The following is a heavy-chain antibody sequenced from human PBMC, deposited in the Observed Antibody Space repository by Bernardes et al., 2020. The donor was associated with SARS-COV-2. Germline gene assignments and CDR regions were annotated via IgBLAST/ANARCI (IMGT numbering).Heavy chain of an antibody. CDR3: ARGIWLGGILAFDD. CDR1: GASLSSGTFS. Sequence: TLSLTCTVSGASLSSGTFSWSWIRQPPGRGLEWIGYIYSGGNSYYNPSLKGRSTLSVDRSKNQFSIHLSSVTAADTAIYFCARGIWLGGILAFDDWGQGALVTVSS. J-gene: IGHJ4*02. D-gene: IGHD3-9*01. V-gene: IGHV4-30-2*01. CDR2: IYSGGNS.